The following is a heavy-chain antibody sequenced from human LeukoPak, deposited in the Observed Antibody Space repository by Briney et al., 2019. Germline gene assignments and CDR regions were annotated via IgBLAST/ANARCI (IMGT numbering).Heavy chain of an antibody. CDR3: TREGVYDPFYAFDI. CDR2: ISSSGSTI. CDR1: GFTFVSYE. D-gene: IGHD5/OR15-5a*01. Sequence: GGSLRHSCAASGFTFVSYEMNWVRQAPGKGLEWVSYISSSGSTIYYADSVKGRFTISRDNAKNSLYLQMNSLRAEDTAVYYCTREGVYDPFYAFDIWGQGTMVTVSS. J-gene: IGHJ3*02. V-gene: IGHV3-48*03.